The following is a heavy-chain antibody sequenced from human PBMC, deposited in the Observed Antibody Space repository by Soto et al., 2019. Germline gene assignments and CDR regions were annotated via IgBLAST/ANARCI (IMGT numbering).Heavy chain of an antibody. Sequence: GASVKVSCKASGYTFTSYDINWVRQATGQGLEWMGWMNPNSGNTGYAQKFQGRVTMTRNTSISTAYMELSSLRSEDTAVYYCAREDYCSGGSCYWFDPWGRGTLVTVSS. CDR2: MNPNSGNT. J-gene: IGHJ5*02. CDR3: AREDYCSGGSCYWFDP. D-gene: IGHD2-15*01. V-gene: IGHV1-8*01. CDR1: GYTFTSYD.